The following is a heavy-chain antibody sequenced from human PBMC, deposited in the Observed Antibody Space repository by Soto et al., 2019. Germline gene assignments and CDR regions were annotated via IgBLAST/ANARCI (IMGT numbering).Heavy chain of an antibody. J-gene: IGHJ5*02. CDR3: AKEPLNDFWSGYPQFDP. Sequence: GGSLRLSCAASGFTFSSYGMHWVRQAPGNGLEWVAVISYDGSNKYYADSEKGRFTISRDNSKTTLYLQMNSLRAEDTAVYYCAKEPLNDFWSGYPQFDPWGQGTLVTVSS. CDR1: GFTFSSYG. V-gene: IGHV3-30*18. CDR2: ISYDGSNK. D-gene: IGHD3-3*01.